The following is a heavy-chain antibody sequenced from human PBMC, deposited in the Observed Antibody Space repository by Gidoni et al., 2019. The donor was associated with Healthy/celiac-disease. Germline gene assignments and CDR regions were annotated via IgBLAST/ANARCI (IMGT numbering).Heavy chain of an antibody. Sequence: EVQLLESGCGLVQPGGSLRLSCAASGFTFSSDAMCWVRQAPGKGLEWVADIRGSGGSTYYADSVKGRFTISRDNSKNTLYLKMNSLRAEDTAVYYCAKFAHQLNFDYWGQGTLVTVSS. CDR3: AKFAHQLNFDY. V-gene: IGHV3-23*01. CDR1: GFTFSSDA. J-gene: IGHJ4*02. CDR2: IRGSGGST.